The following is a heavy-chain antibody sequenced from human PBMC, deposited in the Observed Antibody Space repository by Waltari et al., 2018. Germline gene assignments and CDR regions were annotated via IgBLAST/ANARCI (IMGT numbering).Heavy chain of an antibody. J-gene: IGHJ4*02. CDR1: GYTFTSYD. CDR3: ARAHSGSDLSLSYYFDY. V-gene: IGHV1-8*01. CDR2: MNPNSGNT. Sequence: QVQLVQSGAEVKKPGASVKVSCKASGYTFTSYDINWVRQATGQGLEWMGWMNPNSGNTGDAQKCQGRVTMTRNTSISTAYMELSSLRSEDTAVYYCARAHSGSDLSLSYYFDYWGQGTLVTVSS. D-gene: IGHD3-10*01.